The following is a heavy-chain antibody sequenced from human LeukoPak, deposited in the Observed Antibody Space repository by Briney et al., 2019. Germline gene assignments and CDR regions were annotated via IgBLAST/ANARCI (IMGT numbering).Heavy chain of an antibody. CDR3: ASGAIGAAGRDDDY. CDR2: ISSSGTII. V-gene: IGHV3-48*03. D-gene: IGHD6-13*01. CDR1: GFIFSNYE. Sequence: GGSLRLSCAASGFIFSNYEMNWVRQAPGKGLEWVSYISSSGTIIYYADSVRGRFTISRDNAKNSLYLQLNSLRAEDTAVYYCASGAIGAAGRDDDYWGQGTLVTVSS. J-gene: IGHJ4*02.